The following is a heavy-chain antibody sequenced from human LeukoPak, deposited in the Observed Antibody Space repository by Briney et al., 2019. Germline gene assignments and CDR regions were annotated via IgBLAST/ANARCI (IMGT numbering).Heavy chain of an antibody. Sequence: ASVKVSCKSSVYSFADYYMHWVRQAPGQGLEWMGCMNPKSGDTKSASRFQGRVTMTSDTSISTAYMEMTRLTSDDTAVYYCAKLAVPGSWGQGTLVTVSS. CDR3: AKLAVPGS. V-gene: IGHV1-2*02. D-gene: IGHD6-19*01. J-gene: IGHJ4*02. CDR1: VYSFADYY. CDR2: MNPKSGDT.